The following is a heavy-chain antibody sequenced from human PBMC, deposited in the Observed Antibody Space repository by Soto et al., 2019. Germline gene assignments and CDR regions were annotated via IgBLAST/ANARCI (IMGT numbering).Heavy chain of an antibody. J-gene: IGHJ4*02. CDR2: IQASGST. Sequence: SETLSLTCTVSDATISSYYWTRILKPAGKGLEWIGRIQASGSTKYNPSLKSRVTMSVDTSKNQFSLELNSVTAADTAVYHCARDRGYTSGYEGLVDYWGQGTLVTVSS. V-gene: IGHV4-4*07. CDR1: DATISSYY. D-gene: IGHD5-18*01. CDR3: ARDRGYTSGYEGLVDY.